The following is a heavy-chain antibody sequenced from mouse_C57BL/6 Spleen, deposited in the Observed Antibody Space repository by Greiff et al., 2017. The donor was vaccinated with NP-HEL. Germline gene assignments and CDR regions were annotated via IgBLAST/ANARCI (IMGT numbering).Heavy chain of an antibody. D-gene: IGHD2-3*01. Sequence: QVQLQQSGAELVRPGASVTLSCKASGYTFTDYEMHWVKQTPVHGLEWIGAIDPETGGTAYNQKFKGKAILTADKASSTAYMELRRLTSEDSAVYYCTSRLLLWYFDVWGTGTTVTVSS. CDR1: GYTFTDYE. J-gene: IGHJ1*03. CDR2: IDPETGGT. V-gene: IGHV1-15*01. CDR3: TSRLLLWYFDV.